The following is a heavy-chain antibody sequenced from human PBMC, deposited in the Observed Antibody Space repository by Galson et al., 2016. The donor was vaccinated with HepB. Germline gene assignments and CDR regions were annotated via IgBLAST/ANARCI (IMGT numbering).Heavy chain of an antibody. CDR1: GFAFSSHG. V-gene: IGHV3-74*01. J-gene: IGHJ5*02. CDR2: INSNGTTS. CDR3: VRDHSVVSTTAYNWFDP. Sequence: SLRLSCAAPGFAFSSHGIHWVRQHLGKGLVRVSLINSNGTTSNYADPVKDRFTISRDNAKNTLYLQMNSLRAEDTAVYFCVRDHSVVSTTAYNWFDPWGRGTLVTVSS. D-gene: IGHD4-23*01.